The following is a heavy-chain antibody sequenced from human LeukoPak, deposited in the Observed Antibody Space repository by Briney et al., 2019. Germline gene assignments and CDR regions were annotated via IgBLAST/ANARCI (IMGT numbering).Heavy chain of an antibody. CDR3: ASGMVATGNWFDP. Sequence: SETLSLTCTVSGGSISSYYWSWIRQPPGKGLEWIGYIYYSESTNYNPSLKSRVTISVDTSKNQFSLKLSSVTAADTAVYCCASGMVATGNWFDPWGQGTLVTVSS. CDR2: IYYSEST. D-gene: IGHD5-12*01. V-gene: IGHV4-59*01. J-gene: IGHJ5*02. CDR1: GGSISSYY.